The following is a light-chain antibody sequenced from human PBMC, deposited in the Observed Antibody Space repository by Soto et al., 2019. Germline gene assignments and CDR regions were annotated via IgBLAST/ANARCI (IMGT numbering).Light chain of an antibody. V-gene: IGLV2-14*01. CDR1: GSDIGRYNY. CDR3: SSYTISNARL. J-gene: IGLJ3*02. Sequence: QSALTQPASVSGSPGQSITISCTGTGSDIGRYNYVSWYQHHPGKVPKLIIYGVSNRPSGVSSRFSGSKSGNTASLTISGLQADDEADYYCSSYTISNARLFGGGTKVTVL. CDR2: GVS.